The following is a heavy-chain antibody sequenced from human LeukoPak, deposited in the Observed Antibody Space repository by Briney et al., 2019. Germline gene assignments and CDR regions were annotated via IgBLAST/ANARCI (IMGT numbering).Heavy chain of an antibody. CDR1: GFTFSSYG. CDR2: IWYDGSNK. D-gene: IGHD3-22*01. V-gene: IGHV3-33*01. J-gene: IGHJ6*02. CDR3: ARARPWDSSRSYYFGMDV. Sequence: PGRSLRLSCAASGFTFSSYGMHWVRRAPGKGLEWVAVIWYDGSNKYYADSVKGRFTISRDNSKNTLYLQMNSLRAEDTAVYYCARARPWDSSRSYYFGMDVWGHGTTVTVSS.